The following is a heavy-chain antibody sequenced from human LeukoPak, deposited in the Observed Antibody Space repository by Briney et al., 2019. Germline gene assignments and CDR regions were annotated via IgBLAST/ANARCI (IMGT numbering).Heavy chain of an antibody. Sequence: PSGTLSLTCAVSGGSISSSNRCSWVRQPPGKGLEWIGEIYHSGSTNYNPSLKSRVTISVDKSKNQSSLKLSSVTAADTAVYYCATLLCSSTTCYFAYWGQGTLVTVSS. J-gene: IGHJ4*02. D-gene: IGHD2-2*01. CDR3: ATLLCSSTTCYFAY. V-gene: IGHV4-4*02. CDR1: GGSISSSNR. CDR2: IYHSGST.